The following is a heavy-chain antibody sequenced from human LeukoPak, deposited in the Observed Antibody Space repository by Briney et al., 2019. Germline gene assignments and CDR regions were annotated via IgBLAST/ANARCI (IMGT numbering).Heavy chain of an antibody. J-gene: IGHJ4*02. D-gene: IGHD6-13*01. CDR3: ARSRYSISWYFDY. CDR1: GDSVSSNSAA. CDR2: AYYRSEWYN. Sequence: SQTLSLTCAISGDSVSSNSAAWSWIRQSPSRGLEWLGRAYYRSEWYNDYAVSVKSRITINPDTSKNQFSLQLNSVTPEDTAVYYCARSRYSISWYFDYWGQGTLVTVSS. V-gene: IGHV6-1*01.